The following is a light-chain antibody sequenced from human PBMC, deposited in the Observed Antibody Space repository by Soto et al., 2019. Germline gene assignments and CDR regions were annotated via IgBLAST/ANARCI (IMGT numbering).Light chain of an antibody. V-gene: IGKV3-15*01. J-gene: IGKJ1*01. CDR2: GAS. CDR3: QQYNNWPWT. CDR1: QSISGA. Sequence: EIVMPQSPATLSVSPGERATLSCRASQSISGALAWYQQKPGQAHRLLIYGASTRATSFPARFSGSGSGTDFTLTISSLQSEDFAVYYCQQYNNWPWTVGQGTKVDIK.